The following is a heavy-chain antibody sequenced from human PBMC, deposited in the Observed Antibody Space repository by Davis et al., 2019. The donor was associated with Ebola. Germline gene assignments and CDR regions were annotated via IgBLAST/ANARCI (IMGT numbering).Heavy chain of an antibody. Sequence: SETLSLTCAVSGGSFSGYYWSWIRQPPGKGLEWIGEINHSGSTNYNPSLKSRVTISVDTSKNQFSLKLSSVTAADTAVYYCARGVLRFLEYGMDVWGQGTTVTVSS. CDR3: ARGVLRFLEYGMDV. V-gene: IGHV4-34*01. CDR1: GGSFSGYY. J-gene: IGHJ6*02. D-gene: IGHD3-3*01. CDR2: INHSGST.